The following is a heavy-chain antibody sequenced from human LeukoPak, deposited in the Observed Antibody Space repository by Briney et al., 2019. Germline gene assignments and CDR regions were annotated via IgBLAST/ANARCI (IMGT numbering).Heavy chain of an antibody. D-gene: IGHD3-10*01. Sequence: GGSLRLSCAASGFTVSSNYVSWVRQAPGKGLEWVSVIYSGGSTYYADSVKGRFTISRDNSKNTLYLQMNSLRAEDTAVYYCAGGKDRVLQDAFDIWGQGTMVTVSS. CDR1: GFTVSSNY. CDR2: IYSGGST. V-gene: IGHV3-53*01. CDR3: AGGKDRVLQDAFDI. J-gene: IGHJ3*02.